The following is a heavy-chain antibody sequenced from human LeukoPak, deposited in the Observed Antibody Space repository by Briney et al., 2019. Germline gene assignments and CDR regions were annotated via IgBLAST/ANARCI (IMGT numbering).Heavy chain of an antibody. V-gene: IGHV3-9*01. CDR3: AKDSGGYYDSSGYFDY. Sequence: GRSLRLSCAASGFTFDVYAMHWVRQAPGKGPEWVSGIGWNSGSIGYADSVKGGFTISRDNAKNSLYLQMNSLRAEDTALYYCAKDSGGYYDSSGYFDYWGQGTLVTVSS. CDR1: GFTFDVYA. J-gene: IGHJ4*02. CDR2: IGWNSGSI. D-gene: IGHD3-22*01.